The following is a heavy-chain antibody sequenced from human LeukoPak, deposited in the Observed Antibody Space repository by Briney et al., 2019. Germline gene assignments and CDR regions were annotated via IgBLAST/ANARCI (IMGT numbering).Heavy chain of an antibody. J-gene: IGHJ4*02. Sequence: GGSLRLSCTASGFTFGDCAMSWVRQAPGKGLEWVSYTSSSSSSIYYADAVKGRFTISRDNAKNSLYLQMNSLRAEDTAVYYCARVYRRYFDYWGQGTLVTVSS. CDR1: GFTFGDCA. CDR2: TSSSSSSI. CDR3: ARVYRRYFDY. V-gene: IGHV3-48*01. D-gene: IGHD1-14*01.